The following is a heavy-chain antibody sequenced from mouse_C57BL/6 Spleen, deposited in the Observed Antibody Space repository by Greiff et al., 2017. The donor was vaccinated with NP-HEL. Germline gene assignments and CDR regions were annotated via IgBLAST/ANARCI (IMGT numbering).Heavy chain of an antibody. J-gene: IGHJ3*01. V-gene: IGHV1-52*01. CDR3: ARGDDYDWFAY. CDR2: IDPSDSDT. CDR1: GYTFTSYW. Sequence: QVQLQQPGAELVRPGSSVKLSCKASGYTFTSYWMHWVKQRPIQGLEWIGNIDPSDSDTHYNQKFKDKATLTVDKSSSTAYMQLSSLTSEDSAVYYGARGDDYDWFAYWGQGTLVTVSA. D-gene: IGHD2-4*01.